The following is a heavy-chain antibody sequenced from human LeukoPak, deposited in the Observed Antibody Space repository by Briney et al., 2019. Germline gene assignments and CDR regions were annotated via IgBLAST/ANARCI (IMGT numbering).Heavy chain of an antibody. D-gene: IGHD6-6*01. CDR1: GFTLSRYT. CDR3: ARSLAARPPLPFDD. J-gene: IGHJ4*02. Sequence: GGSLKLSSASSGFTLSRYTMNWVRQAPGKGLGWVSSITSTSSYIYYPDSENGRSTISTDNANNSLVLQMNILKDELTAESTSARSLAARPPLPFDDCGQGTLVTGSS. CDR2: ITSTSSYI. V-gene: IGHV3-21*04.